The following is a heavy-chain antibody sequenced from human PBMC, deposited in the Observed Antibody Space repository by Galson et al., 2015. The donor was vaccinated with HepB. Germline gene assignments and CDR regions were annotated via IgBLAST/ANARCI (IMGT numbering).Heavy chain of an antibody. D-gene: IGHD7-27*01. Sequence: LSLTCTVSGGSISSSSYYWGWIRQPPGKGLEWIGSIYYSGSTYYNPSLKSRVTISVDTSKNQFSLKLSSVTAADTAVYYCARELTGDPWLYYWGQGTLVTVSS. V-gene: IGHV4-39*02. CDR3: ARELTGDPWLYY. J-gene: IGHJ4*02. CDR1: GGSISSSSYY. CDR2: IYYSGST.